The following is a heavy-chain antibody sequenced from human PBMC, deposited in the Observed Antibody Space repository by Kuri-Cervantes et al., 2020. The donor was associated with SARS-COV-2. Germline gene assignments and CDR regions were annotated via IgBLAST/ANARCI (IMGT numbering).Heavy chain of an antibody. CDR1: GFTFGDYA. J-gene: IGHJ6*03. V-gene: IGHV3-49*04. CDR3: TGLWFAVYHMDV. CDR2: IRSKAYGGTT. D-gene: IGHD3-10*01. Sequence: GESLKISCTASGFTFGDYAMSWVRQAPGKGLEWVGFIRSKAYGGTTEYAASVKGRFTISRDDSTTIAYLQMNSLKSEDTAVYYCTGLWFAVYHMDVWGNGTTVTVSS.